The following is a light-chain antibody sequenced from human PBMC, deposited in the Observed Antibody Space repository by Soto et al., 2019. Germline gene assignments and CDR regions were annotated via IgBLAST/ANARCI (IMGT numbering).Light chain of an antibody. V-gene: IGKV2-30*01. J-gene: IGKJ5*01. Sequence: MTKTPLSLPVTLGQPASISCRSNQSLVDNAGIAYFSWFQQRPGRSAKRLSSKVSNRDAGVTDRFSGSGSGTDFALKISRVEVEDVAAYDCLQRLQPPCTFGQGTRVEI. CDR1: QSLVDNAGIAY. CDR2: KVS. CDR3: LQRLQPPCT.